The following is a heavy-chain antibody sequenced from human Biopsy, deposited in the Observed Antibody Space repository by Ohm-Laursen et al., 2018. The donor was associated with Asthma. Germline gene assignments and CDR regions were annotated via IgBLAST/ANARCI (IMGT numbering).Heavy chain of an antibody. CDR3: ARAPYSDAIDS. Sequence: ASVKVSCKASGYTFTGYYMHWVRQAPGQGLEWMGRINPNSGGTNYAQKFQGRVTMTRDTSISTAYLVLSGLKSHDTAVYYCARAPYSDAIDSWGQGTLVAVSS. CDR2: INPNSGGT. CDR1: GYTFTGYY. D-gene: IGHD1-26*01. J-gene: IGHJ4*02. V-gene: IGHV1-2*06.